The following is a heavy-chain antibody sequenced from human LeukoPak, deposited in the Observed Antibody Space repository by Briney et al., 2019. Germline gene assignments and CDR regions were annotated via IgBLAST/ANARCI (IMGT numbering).Heavy chain of an antibody. D-gene: IGHD1-26*01. CDR3: ARGLGWELLRSPFDY. CDR2: ISSSGSTI. Sequence: QPGGSLRLSCAASGFTFSSYEMNWVRQAPGKGLEWVSYISSSGSTIYYADSVKGRFTISRDNAKNSLYLQMTSLRAEDTAVYYCARGLGWELLRSPFDYWGQGTLVTVSS. V-gene: IGHV3-48*03. CDR1: GFTFSSYE. J-gene: IGHJ4*02.